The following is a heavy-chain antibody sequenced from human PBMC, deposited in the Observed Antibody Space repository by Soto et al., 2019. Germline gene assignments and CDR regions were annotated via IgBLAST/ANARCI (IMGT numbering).Heavy chain of an antibody. CDR3: ARDSSGPGYSYGKFDY. D-gene: IGHD5-18*01. Sequence: TMSLTCTVSGVSVSTGGYFWTWIRQHPGKGLEWIGNIYYSGMTYYNPSLRGRVSISLDPSESQFSLKLNSVTAADTAVYYCARDSSGPGYSYGKFDYWGQGALVTVSS. CDR1: GVSVSTGGYF. CDR2: IYYSGMT. J-gene: IGHJ4*02. V-gene: IGHV4-31*03.